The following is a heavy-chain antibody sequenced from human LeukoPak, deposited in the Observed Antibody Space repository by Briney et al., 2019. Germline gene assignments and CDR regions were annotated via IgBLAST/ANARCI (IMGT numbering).Heavy chain of an antibody. CDR3: ARFRGVKQLVSYYYYYMDV. V-gene: IGHV3-21*01. CDR2: ISSSSSYI. CDR1: GFTFSSYS. J-gene: IGHJ6*03. D-gene: IGHD6-13*01. Sequence: PGGSLRLSCAASGFTFSSYSMNWVRQAPGKGLEWVSSISSSSSYIYYADSVKGRFTISRDNAKTSLYLQMTRLRAEDTSVYYCARFRGVKQLVSYYYYYMDVWGKGTTVTVSS.